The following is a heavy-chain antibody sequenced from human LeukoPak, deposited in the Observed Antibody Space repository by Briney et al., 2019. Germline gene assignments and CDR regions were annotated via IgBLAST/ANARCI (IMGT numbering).Heavy chain of an antibody. CDR2: IYYSGST. J-gene: IGHJ4*02. Sequence: SETLSLTCTVSGGTISSYYWSWIRQPPGKGLEWIGYIYYSGSTNYNPSLKSRVTISVDTSKNQFSLKLSSVTAADTGVYFCARQEYSSSSFDYWGQGTLVTVSS. V-gene: IGHV4-59*01. CDR3: ARQEYSSSSFDY. D-gene: IGHD6-6*01. CDR1: GGTISSYY.